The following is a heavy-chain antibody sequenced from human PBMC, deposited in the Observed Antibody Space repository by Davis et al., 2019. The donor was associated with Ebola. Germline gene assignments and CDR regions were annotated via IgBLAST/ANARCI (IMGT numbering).Heavy chain of an antibody. J-gene: IGHJ6*02. CDR2: IYYSGST. Sequence: PSETLSPTCTVSGGSISSYYWSWIRQPPGKGLEWIGYIYYSGSTNYNPSLKSRVTISVDTPKNQFSLKLSSVTAADKAVYYCARDSSTHPYYYYGMDVWGQGTTVTVSS. V-gene: IGHV4-59*01. CDR1: GGSISSYY. CDR3: ARDSSTHPYYYYGMDV. D-gene: IGHD2-2*01.